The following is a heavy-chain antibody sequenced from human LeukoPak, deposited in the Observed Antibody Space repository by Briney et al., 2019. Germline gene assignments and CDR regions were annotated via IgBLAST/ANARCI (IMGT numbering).Heavy chain of an antibody. J-gene: IGHJ5*02. CDR1: GFTFDTYN. CDR3: ARDGSGDWFDP. D-gene: IGHD3-10*01. Sequence: GGSLRLSCAASGFTFDTYNFNWVRQAPGKGLEWVASIRSYSSYIHYADSVKGRFTISRDNAKNSLYLQMNSLRAEDTAVYYCARDGSGDWFDPWGQGTLVTVSS. CDR2: IRSYSSYI. V-gene: IGHV3-21*01.